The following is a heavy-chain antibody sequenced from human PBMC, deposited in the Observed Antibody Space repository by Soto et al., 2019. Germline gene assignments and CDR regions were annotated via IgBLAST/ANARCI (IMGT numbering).Heavy chain of an antibody. Sequence: SETLSLTCSVSGGSVSNKTYYWSWIRQPPRKRLEWIGYVYYSGTTNYNPSLKSRVTISVDLSKNQFSLRLSSVTTADTALYYCARTTAVPNTLRSRYFFDYWGQGTLVTVSS. D-gene: IGHD4-17*01. CDR1: GGSVSNKTYY. CDR3: ARTTAVPNTLRSRYFFDY. J-gene: IGHJ4*02. V-gene: IGHV4-61*01. CDR2: VYYSGTT.